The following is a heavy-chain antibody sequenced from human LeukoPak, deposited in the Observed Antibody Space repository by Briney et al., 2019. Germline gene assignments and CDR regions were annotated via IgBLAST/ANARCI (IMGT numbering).Heavy chain of an antibody. CDR3: ARDRGSSWSEFDY. CDR2: ISYDGSNK. V-gene: IGHV3-30-3*01. D-gene: IGHD6-6*01. J-gene: IGHJ4*02. Sequence: PGGSLRLSCAASGFTFSSYAMHWVRQAPGKGLEWVAVISYDGSNKYYADSVKGRFTISRDNSKNTLYLQMNSLRAEDTAVYYCARDRGSSWSEFDYWGQGTLVTVSS. CDR1: GFTFSSYA.